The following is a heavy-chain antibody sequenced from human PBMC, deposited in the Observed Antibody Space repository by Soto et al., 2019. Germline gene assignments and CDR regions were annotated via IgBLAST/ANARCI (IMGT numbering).Heavy chain of an antibody. V-gene: IGHV3-53*01. D-gene: IGHD3-10*01. CDR1: GFSVSGNY. Sequence: EVQLVESGGGMIQPGGSLRLSCAASGFSVSGNYMSWVRQAPGKGLEWVSVIYSDGGTDYADSVKGRFTISRDNSKNMLYRQMNSLRAEDTAVFYCARGLYGSASWCYYGMDVWGQGTTVTVSS. CDR3: ARGLYGSASWCYYGMDV. J-gene: IGHJ6*02. CDR2: IYSDGGT.